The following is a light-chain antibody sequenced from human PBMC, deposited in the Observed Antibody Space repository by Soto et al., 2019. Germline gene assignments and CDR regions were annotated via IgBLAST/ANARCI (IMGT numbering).Light chain of an antibody. CDR3: QQYNDWPPT. J-gene: IGKJ1*01. Sequence: EIVMTQSPATLSVSPGERATLSCRANQSVSGNLVWYQQKPGQAPRLLIYGASTRATGIPARFSGSGSGTEFTLTISSLQSEDFAVYYCQQYNDWPPTFGQGTKVEIK. CDR2: GAS. CDR1: QSVSGN. V-gene: IGKV3-15*01.